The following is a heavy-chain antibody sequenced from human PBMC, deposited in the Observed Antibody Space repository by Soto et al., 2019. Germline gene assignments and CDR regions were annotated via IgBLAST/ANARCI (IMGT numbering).Heavy chain of an antibody. CDR1: GFTFSSYS. V-gene: IGHV3-21*01. Sequence: EVQLVESGGGLVKPGGSLRLSCAASGFTFSSYSMNWVRQAPGKGLEWVSSISSSSSYIYYADSMEGRFTISRDNAKNSLYVQMHSLRAEDTAVYYCAREDYDIMTGFVYWGQGTLVTVSS. J-gene: IGHJ4*02. CDR2: ISSSSSYI. CDR3: AREDYDIMTGFVY. D-gene: IGHD3-9*01.